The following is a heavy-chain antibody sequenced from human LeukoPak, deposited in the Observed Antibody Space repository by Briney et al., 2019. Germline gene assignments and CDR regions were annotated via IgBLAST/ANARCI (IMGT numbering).Heavy chain of an antibody. CDR1: GFGFSGYW. V-gene: IGHV3-74*01. Sequence: GGSLRLSCAASGFGFSGYWMHWVRQAPGKGLVWVSLINIDGSRTTYADSVKGRFTISRDNAKNTLYLQMNSLRAEDTAVYYCARESGYTYGAWGQGTLVTVSS. D-gene: IGHD6-13*01. CDR2: INIDGSRT. CDR3: ARESGYTYGA. J-gene: IGHJ4*02.